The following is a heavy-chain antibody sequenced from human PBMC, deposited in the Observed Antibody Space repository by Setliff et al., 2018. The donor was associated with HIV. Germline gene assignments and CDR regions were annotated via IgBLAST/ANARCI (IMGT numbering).Heavy chain of an antibody. Sequence: SETLSLTCTVSGGSISSGGYYWSWIRQQPGKGLEWIGYIYYSGSTYYNPSLKSRVTISVDTSKNQFPLKLSSVTAADTAVYYCARGYPVSYYYYMDVWGKGTTVTVSS. V-gene: IGHV4-31*03. CDR1: GGSISSGGYY. D-gene: IGHD3-16*02. CDR3: ARGYPVSYYYYMDV. J-gene: IGHJ6*03. CDR2: IYYSGST.